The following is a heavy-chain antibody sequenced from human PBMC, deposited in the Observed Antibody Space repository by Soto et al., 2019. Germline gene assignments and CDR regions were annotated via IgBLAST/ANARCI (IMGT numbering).Heavy chain of an antibody. CDR3: ARESQDHSSSWYAH. J-gene: IGHJ5*02. CDR2: ISYDGSNK. Sequence: GGSLRLSCAASGFTFSSYAMHWVRQAPGKGLEWVAVISYDGSNKYYADSVKGRFTISRDNSKNTLYLQMNSLRAEDTAVYYCARESQDHSSSWYAHWGQGTLVTVS. V-gene: IGHV3-30-3*01. CDR1: GFTFSSYA. D-gene: IGHD6-13*01.